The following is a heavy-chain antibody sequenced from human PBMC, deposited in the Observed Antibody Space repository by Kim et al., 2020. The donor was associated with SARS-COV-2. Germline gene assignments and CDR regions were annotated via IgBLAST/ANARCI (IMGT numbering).Heavy chain of an antibody. V-gene: IGHV3-23*01. CDR3: AKDGAMVRGVITFGAFDI. D-gene: IGHD3-10*01. J-gene: IGHJ3*02. Sequence: KGRFTISRDNSKNTLYLQMNSLRAEDTVVYYCAKDGAMVRGVITFGAFDIWGQGTMVTVSS.